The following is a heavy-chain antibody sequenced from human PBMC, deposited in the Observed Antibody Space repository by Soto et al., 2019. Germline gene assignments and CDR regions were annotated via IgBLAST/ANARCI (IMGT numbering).Heavy chain of an antibody. CDR2: IYQSGST. Sequence: SETLSLTCAVSGGSISGGGYAWAWIRQPPGKGLEWVGYIYQSGSTYYNPSLKSRVTIAADRSKNQFSLNLASVTAADTAVYYCARSYSGGDAYFDYWGQGTVVTVSS. J-gene: IGHJ4*02. CDR3: ARSYSGGDAYFDY. CDR1: GGSISGGGYA. D-gene: IGHD2-21*02. V-gene: IGHV4-30-2*01.